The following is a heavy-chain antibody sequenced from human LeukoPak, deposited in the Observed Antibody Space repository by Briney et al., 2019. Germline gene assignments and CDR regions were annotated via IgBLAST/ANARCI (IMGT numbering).Heavy chain of an antibody. CDR3: AKDWGPQQLARGGWFEP. J-gene: IGHJ5*02. Sequence: GASVKVSCKASGYTFTSYGISWVRQAPGQGLEWMGWISAYNGNTNYAQKLQGRVTMTTDTTTSTAYIELRSLRVEDTAVYYCAKDWGPQQLARGGWFEPWGQGTLVTVSS. D-gene: IGHD6-13*01. CDR1: GYTFTSYG. V-gene: IGHV1-18*01. CDR2: ISAYNGNT.